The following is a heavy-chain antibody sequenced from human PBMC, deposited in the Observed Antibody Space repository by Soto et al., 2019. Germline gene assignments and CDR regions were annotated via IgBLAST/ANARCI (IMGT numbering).Heavy chain of an antibody. CDR3: ARDAGDILRLDYYMDV. V-gene: IGHV3-48*01. Sequence: GGSLRLSCAASGFTFSSYSMNWIRQAPGKGLEWVSYISSSSSTIYYADSVKGRFTISRDNAKNSLYLQMNSLRAEDTAVYYCARDAGDILRLDYYMDVWGKGTTVTVSS. J-gene: IGHJ6*03. CDR1: GFTFSSYS. CDR2: ISSSSSTI. D-gene: IGHD3-9*01.